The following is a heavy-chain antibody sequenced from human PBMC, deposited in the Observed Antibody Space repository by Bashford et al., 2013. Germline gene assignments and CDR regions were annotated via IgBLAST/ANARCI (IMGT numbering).Heavy chain of an antibody. J-gene: IGHJ4*02. CDR2: IYYSGST. D-gene: IGHD5-12*01. V-gene: IGHV4-59*08. CDR3: ARIYSAYEYYFDY. CDR1: GGSISSYY. Sequence: SETLSLTCTVSGGSISSYYWIWIRQPPGKGLEWIGHIYYSGSTTYNPSLQSRVTMSVDTSKNQFSLKVNSVTAGDTAVYYCARIYSAYEYYFDYWGQGTLVTVSS.